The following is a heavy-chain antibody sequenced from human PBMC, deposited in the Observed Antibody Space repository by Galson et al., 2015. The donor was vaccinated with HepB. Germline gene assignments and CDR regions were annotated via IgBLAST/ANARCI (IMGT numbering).Heavy chain of an antibody. CDR1: GGSFSGFY. CDR2: ISPSGST. CDR3: ARGSASRYSS. J-gene: IGHJ5*02. V-gene: IGHV4-34*01. D-gene: IGHD5-12*01. Sequence: ETLSLTCAVYGGSFSGFYLTWIRQAPGKGLRWIGEISPSGSTDYNPSLKSRVSMSVDTSKNQFSLKLSSVTAADTALYYCARGSASRYSSWGQGTLVTVSS.